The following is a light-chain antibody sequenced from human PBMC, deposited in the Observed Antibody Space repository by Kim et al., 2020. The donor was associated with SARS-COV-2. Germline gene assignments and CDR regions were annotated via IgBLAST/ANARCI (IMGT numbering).Light chain of an antibody. CDR1: KVGDKY. CDR2: QDS. Sequence: SVSPGQTASITCSGDKVGDKYACWYQQKPGQSPVLVIYQDSKRPSGIPERFSGSNSGNTATLTISGTQAMDEADYYCQAWDSSNWVFGGGTQLTVL. J-gene: IGLJ3*02. CDR3: QAWDSSNWV. V-gene: IGLV3-1*01.